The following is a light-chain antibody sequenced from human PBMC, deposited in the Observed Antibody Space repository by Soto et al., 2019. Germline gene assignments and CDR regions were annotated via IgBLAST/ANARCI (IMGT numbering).Light chain of an antibody. CDR2: GAS. V-gene: IGKV3-20*01. Sequence: ELVLTQSPGTLSLSPGAGATLSCRSSQYIATSYLAWYQQRRGQAPRLLIYGASSRATGIPDRFSGSGSGTDLTITISRLEPEDFEVYYCQQYGSSPLTFGGGTKVDIK. CDR3: QQYGSSPLT. J-gene: IGKJ4*01. CDR1: QYIATSY.